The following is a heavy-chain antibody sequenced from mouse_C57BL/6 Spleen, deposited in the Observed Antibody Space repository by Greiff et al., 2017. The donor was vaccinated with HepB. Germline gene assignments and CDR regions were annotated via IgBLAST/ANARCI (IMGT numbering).Heavy chain of an antibody. V-gene: IGHV5-9*01. J-gene: IGHJ3*01. CDR3: ARPNYYGSSWGFAY. CDR2: ISGGGGNT. Sequence: EVQRVESGGGLVKPGGSLKLSCAASGFTFSSYTMSWVRQTPEKRLEWVATISGGGGNTYYPDSVKGRFTISRDNAKNTLYLQMSSLRSEDTALYYCARPNYYGSSWGFAYWGQGTLVTVSA. D-gene: IGHD1-1*01. CDR1: GFTFSSYT.